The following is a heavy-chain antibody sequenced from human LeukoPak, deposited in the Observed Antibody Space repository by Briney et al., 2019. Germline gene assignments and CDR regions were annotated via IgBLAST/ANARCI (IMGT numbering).Heavy chain of an antibody. CDR3: AREAGKTLSGLRWVPSGVDY. J-gene: IGHJ4*02. CDR2: ISSSSSTI. Sequence: PGGSLRLSCAASGFTFSSYTMNWVRQAPGKGLEWVSYISSSSSTIYYADAVKGRFTISRDNAKNSLYLQMKSLRAEDTAVYYCAREAGKTLSGLRWVPSGVDYWGQGTLVTVSS. D-gene: IGHD4-23*01. V-gene: IGHV3-48*04. CDR1: GFTFSSYT.